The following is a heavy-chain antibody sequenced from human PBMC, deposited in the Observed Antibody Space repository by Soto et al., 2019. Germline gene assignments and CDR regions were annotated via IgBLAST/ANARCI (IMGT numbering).Heavy chain of an antibody. V-gene: IGHV1-2*02. CDR3: VKDSLAFDP. CDR1: GYTFTAYY. Sequence: GASVKVSCKASGYTFTAYYLHWVRQAPGQGLEWMGWINPNNGVTNSAPQFQGRVTMTSDRTINTAYLELTRLKSDDTAVYFCVKDSLAFDPWGQGTLVTVSS. CDR2: INPNNGVT. J-gene: IGHJ5*02. D-gene: IGHD3-3*02.